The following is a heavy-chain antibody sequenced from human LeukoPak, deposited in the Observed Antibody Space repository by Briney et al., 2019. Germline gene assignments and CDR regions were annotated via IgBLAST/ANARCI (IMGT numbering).Heavy chain of an antibody. CDR3: AKDRGSSGYLFDY. J-gene: IGHJ4*02. Sequence: GGSLRLSCAASGFTFSSYGMHWVRQAPGKGLEWVAVISYDGSNKYYAGSVKGRFTISRDNSKNTLYLQMNSLRAEDTAVYYCAKDRGSSGYLFDYWGQGTLVTVSS. CDR1: GFTFSSYG. CDR2: ISYDGSNK. V-gene: IGHV3-30*18. D-gene: IGHD3-22*01.